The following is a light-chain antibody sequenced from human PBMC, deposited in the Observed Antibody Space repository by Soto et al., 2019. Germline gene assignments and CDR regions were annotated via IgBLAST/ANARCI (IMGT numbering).Light chain of an antibody. V-gene: IGKV1-5*03. J-gene: IGKJ2*01. Sequence: DIQMTQSPSTLSASVGDRVTITCRASQSVDTALAWYQQKPGKAPKLLIYRAYNLESGVPSRFSGSGSGTEFTLAISSLQPDDFATYYCQQYGLFLTFGQGTKLELK. CDR2: RAY. CDR1: QSVDTA. CDR3: QQYGLFLT.